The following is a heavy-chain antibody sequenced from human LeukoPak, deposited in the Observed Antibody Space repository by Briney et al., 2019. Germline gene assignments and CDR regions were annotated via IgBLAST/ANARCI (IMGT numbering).Heavy chain of an antibody. CDR2: INPNSGGT. Sequence: ASVKVSCKASGYTFTGYYMHWVRQAPGQGLEWMGWINPNSGGTNYAQKFQGRVTMTRDTSISTAYMELSRLRSDDTAVYYCARDPIYSGYDHYGLPFDYWGQGTLATVPS. V-gene: IGHV1-2*02. CDR1: GYTFTGYY. D-gene: IGHD5-12*01. J-gene: IGHJ4*02. CDR3: ARDPIYSGYDHYGLPFDY.